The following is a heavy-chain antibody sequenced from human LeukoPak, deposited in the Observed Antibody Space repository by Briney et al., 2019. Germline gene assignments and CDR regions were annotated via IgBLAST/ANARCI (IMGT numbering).Heavy chain of an antibody. CDR1: GGTFSSFA. CDR3: ARDRYNWNFRSYYFDY. J-gene: IGHJ4*02. V-gene: IGHV1-69*05. CDR2: IIPIFGTA. D-gene: IGHD1-7*01. Sequence: SVKVSCKASGGTFSSFAINWVRQAPGQGLEWMGGIIPIFGTANYAQKFQGRVTMTRDMSTSTVYMELSSLRSEDTAVYYCARDRYNWNFRSYYFDYWGQGTLVTVSS.